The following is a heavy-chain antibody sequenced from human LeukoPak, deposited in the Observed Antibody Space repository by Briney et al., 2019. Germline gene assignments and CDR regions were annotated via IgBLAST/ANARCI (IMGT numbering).Heavy chain of an antibody. J-gene: IGHJ6*02. CDR2: ISSSGSST. CDR1: GFPFSNYA. Sequence: PGGSLRLSCAASGFPFSNYAMSWVRQAPGKGLEWVSAISSSGSSTYYPDSVRGRFTISRDNAKNTLYLQMNSLRAEDTAVYYCARVVVVYYYYAMDVWGLGTTVTVSS. D-gene: IGHD2-15*01. CDR3: ARVVVVYYYYAMDV. V-gene: IGHV3-23*01.